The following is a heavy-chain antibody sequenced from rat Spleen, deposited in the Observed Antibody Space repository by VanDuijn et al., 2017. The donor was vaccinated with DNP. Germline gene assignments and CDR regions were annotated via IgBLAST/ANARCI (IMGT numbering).Heavy chain of an antibody. D-gene: IGHD1-6*01. CDR2: ISPSGANI. V-gene: IGHV5-25*01. Sequence: EVQLVESGGGLVQPGGSLKLSCAASEFTFSKSDVAWVRQAPTRGLEWVASISPSGANIYYRDSVRGRFTIFRDIPKSTLYLQMDSLRSEDTATYYCVRPTTGAFAYWGQGTLVTVSS. CDR1: EFTFSKSD. J-gene: IGHJ3*01. CDR3: VRPTTGAFAY.